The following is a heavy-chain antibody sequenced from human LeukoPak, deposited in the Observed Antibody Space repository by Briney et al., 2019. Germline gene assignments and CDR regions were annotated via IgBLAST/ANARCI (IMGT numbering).Heavy chain of an antibody. CDR3: ARVRSGSLDY. CDR1: GFTVSSNY. CDR2: IRSSSGDI. V-gene: IGHV3-21*01. Sequence: GGSLRLSCAASGFTVSSNYMSWVRQAPGKGLEWVSFIRSSSGDIYYADSVKGRFTISRDNAKNSLYLQMDSLRAEDTAVYYCARVRSGSLDYWGQGTLVTVSS. D-gene: IGHD1-26*01. J-gene: IGHJ4*02.